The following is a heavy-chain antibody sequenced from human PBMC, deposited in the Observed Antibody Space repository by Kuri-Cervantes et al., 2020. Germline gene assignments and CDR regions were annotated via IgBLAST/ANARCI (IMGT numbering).Heavy chain of an antibody. CDR3: ASDRPYDSCGYYYGAHAFDI. CDR2: INPSGGST. Sequence: ASVKVSCKASGYTFTSYYMHWVRQAPGQGLEWMGIINPSGGSTSNAQKFQGRVTMTRDTSTSTVYMELSSLTCEDTAVYYCASDRPYDSCGYYYGAHAFDIWGQGTMFTVSS. D-gene: IGHD3-22*01. CDR1: GYTFTSYY. V-gene: IGHV1-46*01. J-gene: IGHJ3*02.